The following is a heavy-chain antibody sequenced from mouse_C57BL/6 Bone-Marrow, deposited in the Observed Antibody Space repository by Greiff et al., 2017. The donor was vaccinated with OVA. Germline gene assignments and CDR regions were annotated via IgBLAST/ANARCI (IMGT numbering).Heavy chain of an antibody. V-gene: IGHV1-81*01. Sequence: QVQLKESGAELARPGASVKLSCKASGYTFTSYGISWVKQRTGQGLEWIGEIYPRSGNTYYNEKFKGKATLTADKSSSTAYMELRSLTSEDSAVYFCAREGSYDGYYFFAYWGQGTLVTVSA. CDR2: IYPRSGNT. D-gene: IGHD2-3*01. CDR1: GYTFTSYG. J-gene: IGHJ3*01. CDR3: AREGSYDGYYFFAY.